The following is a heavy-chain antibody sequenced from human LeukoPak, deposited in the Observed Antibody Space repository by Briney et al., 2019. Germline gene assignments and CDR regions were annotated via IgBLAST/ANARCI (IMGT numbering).Heavy chain of an antibody. V-gene: IGHV3-30*02. J-gene: IGHJ6*03. Sequence: GGSLRLSCAASGFTFSSYGMHWVRQAPGKGLEWVAFIRYDGSNKYYADSVKGRYADSVKGRFTISRDNSKNTLYLQMNSLRPEDTAVYYCAKDRAVSNLYYYYYMDVWGKGTTVTVSS. CDR1: GFTFSSYG. CDR3: AKDRAVSNLYYYYYMDV. D-gene: IGHD4-11*01. CDR2: IRYDGSNK.